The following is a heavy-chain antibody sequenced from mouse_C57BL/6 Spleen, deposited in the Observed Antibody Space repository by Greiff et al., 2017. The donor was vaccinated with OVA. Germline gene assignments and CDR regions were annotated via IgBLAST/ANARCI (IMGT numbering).Heavy chain of an antibody. D-gene: IGHD2-12*01. V-gene: IGHV1-15*01. Sequence: QVQLKQSGAELVRPGASVTLSCKASGYTFTDYEMHWVKQTPVHGLEWIGAIDPETGGTAYNQKFKGKAILTADKSSSTAYMELRSLTSEDSAVYYCTRRTYYSNYRYAMDYWGQGTSVTVSS. CDR1: GYTFTDYE. CDR2: IDPETGGT. J-gene: IGHJ4*01. CDR3: TRRTYYSNYRYAMDY.